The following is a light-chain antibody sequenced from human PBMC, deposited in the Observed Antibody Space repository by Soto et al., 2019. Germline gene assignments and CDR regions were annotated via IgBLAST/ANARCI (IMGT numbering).Light chain of an antibody. CDR2: KAS. Sequence: DIKMNQSPSTLSASVGDRVTITCRASESISSWLAWYQQKPGKAPKLQIYKASNLESGVPSRFSGSGSGTEFTLTISSLQPDDFATYYCQQYKSYSRTFGQGTNVDI. J-gene: IGKJ1*01. CDR3: QQYKSYSRT. V-gene: IGKV1-5*03. CDR1: ESISSW.